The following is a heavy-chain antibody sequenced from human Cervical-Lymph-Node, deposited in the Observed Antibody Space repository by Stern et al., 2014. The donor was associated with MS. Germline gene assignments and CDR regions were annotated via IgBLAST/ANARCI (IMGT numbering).Heavy chain of an antibody. J-gene: IGHJ2*01. CDR3: TRSRSYTYGAKRAWYFDL. V-gene: IGHV2-5*02. D-gene: IGHD4-23*01. Sequence: QVTLRESGPTLVKPTQTLTLTCTFSGFSFSTGEVGVGWIRQPPGKAREXLVLSYWDEDKRYSPSLQGRLTITKDTSKSQVVLTMTNMDPVDTATYYCTRSRSYTYGAKRAWYFDLWGRGTHVTVAS. CDR1: GFSFSTGEVG. CDR2: SYWDEDK.